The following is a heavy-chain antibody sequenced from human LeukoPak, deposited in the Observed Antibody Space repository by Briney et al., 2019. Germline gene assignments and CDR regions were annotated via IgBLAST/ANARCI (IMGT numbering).Heavy chain of an antibody. Sequence: SETLSLTCTVSGYSISSGYYWGWIRQPPGKGLEWIGYIYYSGSTNYNPSLKSRVTISVDTSKNQFSLKLSSVTAADTAVYYCARAFPFGYWGQGTLVTVSS. J-gene: IGHJ4*02. CDR1: GYSISSGYY. V-gene: IGHV4-61*01. D-gene: IGHD2-21*01. CDR3: ARAFPFGY. CDR2: IYYSGST.